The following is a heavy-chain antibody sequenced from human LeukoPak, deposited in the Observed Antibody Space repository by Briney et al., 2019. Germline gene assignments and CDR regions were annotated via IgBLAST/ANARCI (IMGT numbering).Heavy chain of an antibody. Sequence: SETLSLTCTVSGGSISSYYWSWIRQPPGKGLEWIGYIYYSGSTNYNPSLKSRVTISVDTSKNQFSLKLSSVSAADTAVYYCARDLGGDYDHWGQGTLVTVSS. CDR2: IYYSGST. D-gene: IGHD4-17*01. V-gene: IGHV4-59*01. J-gene: IGHJ5*02. CDR3: ARDLGGDYDH. CDR1: GGSISSYY.